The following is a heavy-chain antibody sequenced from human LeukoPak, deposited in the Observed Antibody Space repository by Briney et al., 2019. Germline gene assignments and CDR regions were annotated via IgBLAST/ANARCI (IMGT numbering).Heavy chain of an antibody. CDR1: GFTFSSYG. CDR3: AKVEMATSPGGIDY. J-gene: IGHJ4*02. Sequence: GGSLRLSCAASGFTFSSYGMHWVRQAPGKGLEWVTFIRYDGSNKYYADSVKGRFTISRDNSKNTLYLQMNSLRVGDTAMYYCAKVEMATSPGGIDYWGQGTLVTVSS. D-gene: IGHD5-24*01. V-gene: IGHV3-30*02. CDR2: IRYDGSNK.